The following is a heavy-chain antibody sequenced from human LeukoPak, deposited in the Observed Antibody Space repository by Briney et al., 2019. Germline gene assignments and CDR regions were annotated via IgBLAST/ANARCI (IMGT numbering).Heavy chain of an antibody. CDR3: ARDQFVGATRSNWFDP. CDR2: ISSSSSYI. V-gene: IGHV3-21*01. CDR1: GFTFSSYS. D-gene: IGHD1-26*01. Sequence: PGGSLRLSCAASGFTFSSYSMNWVRQAPGKGLEWVSSISSSSSYIYYADSVKGRFTISRDNAKNSLYLQINSLRAEDTAVYYCARDQFVGATRSNWFDPWGQGTLVTVSS. J-gene: IGHJ5*02.